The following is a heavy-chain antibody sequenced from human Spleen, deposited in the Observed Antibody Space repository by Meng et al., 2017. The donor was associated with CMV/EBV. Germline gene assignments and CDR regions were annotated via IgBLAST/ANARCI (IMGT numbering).Heavy chain of an antibody. Sequence: YTFTSYYMHWVRQAPGQGLEWMGLINPSGCSTSYAQKFQGRVTMTRDTSTSTVYMELSSLRSEDTAVYYCARGRIGYSSGWYWFDPWGQGTLVTVSS. CDR1: YTFTSYY. D-gene: IGHD6-19*01. CDR2: INPSGCST. J-gene: IGHJ5*02. CDR3: ARGRIGYSSGWYWFDP. V-gene: IGHV1-46*01.